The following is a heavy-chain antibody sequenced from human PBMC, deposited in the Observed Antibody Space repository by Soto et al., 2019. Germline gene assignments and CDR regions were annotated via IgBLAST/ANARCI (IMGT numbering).Heavy chain of an antibody. D-gene: IGHD6-19*01. Sequence: QVQLQESGPGLVKPSETLSLTCTVSGGSISSYYWSWIRQPPGKGLEWTGYIYYSGSTNYNPSLKSRVTISVDTSKNQFSLKLSSVTAADTAVYYCAGSLYSSGWAVENWFAPWGQGTLVTVSS. CDR1: GGSISSYY. CDR3: AGSLYSSGWAVENWFAP. V-gene: IGHV4-59*01. CDR2: IYYSGST. J-gene: IGHJ5*02.